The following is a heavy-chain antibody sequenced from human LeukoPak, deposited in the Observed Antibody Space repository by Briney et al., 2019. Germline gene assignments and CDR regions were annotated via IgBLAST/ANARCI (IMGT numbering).Heavy chain of an antibody. CDR2: IHYGGTA. J-gene: IGHJ4*02. CDR3: ARQVVGYCTGGSCSHY. V-gene: IGHV4-39*01. Sequence: PSETLSLTCSVSGDSISGSGYYWGWIRQPPGKGLEWIGSIHYGGTAYYNPSLKSRVAISVDTSKNQFSLKLTSGTAADTAVYYCARQVVGYCTGGSCSHYWGQGTLVTVSS. CDR1: GDSISGSGYY. D-gene: IGHD2-15*01.